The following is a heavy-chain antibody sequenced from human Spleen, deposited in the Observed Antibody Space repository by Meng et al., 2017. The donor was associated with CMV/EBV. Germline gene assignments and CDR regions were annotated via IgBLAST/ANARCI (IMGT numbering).Heavy chain of an antibody. CDR2: INPNSGST. CDR3: ARASQNLYDY. CDR1: GGTFSSYG. D-gene: IGHD2-2*02. J-gene: IGHJ4*02. V-gene: IGHV1-2*02. Sequence: ASVKVSCKASGGTFSSYGISWVRQAPGQGLEWMGWINPNSGSTGYVQSFKGRVTMTRDTSISTAYMERSRLRSDDTAVYYCARASQNLYDYWGQGSLVTVSS.